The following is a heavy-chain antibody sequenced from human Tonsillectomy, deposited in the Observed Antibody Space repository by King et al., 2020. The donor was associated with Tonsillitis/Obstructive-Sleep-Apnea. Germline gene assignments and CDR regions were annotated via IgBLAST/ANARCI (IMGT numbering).Heavy chain of an antibody. CDR1: GGSISSSSYF. CDR2: ISYSGST. CDR3: AREAPVNWFDP. D-gene: IGHD4-17*01. V-gene: IGHV4-39*01. Sequence: QLQESGPGLVKPSATLSLTCPVSGGSISSSSYFWAWIRQPPGKGLEWIGSISYSGSTYYNPSLKSRVTMSVDTSKNQFSLKVRSVTAADTAVYYCAREAPVNWFDPWGQGTLVTVSS. J-gene: IGHJ5*02.